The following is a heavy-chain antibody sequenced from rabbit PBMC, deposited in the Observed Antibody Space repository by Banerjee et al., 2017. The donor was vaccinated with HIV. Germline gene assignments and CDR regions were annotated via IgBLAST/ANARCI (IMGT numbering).Heavy chain of an antibody. V-gene: IGHV1S40*01. Sequence: QSLEESGGDLVKPGASLTPTCTASGFSFSSSYYMCWVRQAPGKGLEWIACIHAGSSGITYYASWAKGRFTISKTSSTTVTLQMTSLTAADTTTYFCARDGYAGYGIATGWLDLWGQGTLVTVS. CDR1: GFSFSSSYY. CDR2: IHAGSSGIT. D-gene: IGHD7-1*01. J-gene: IGHJ5*01. CDR3: ARDGYAGYGIATGWLDL.